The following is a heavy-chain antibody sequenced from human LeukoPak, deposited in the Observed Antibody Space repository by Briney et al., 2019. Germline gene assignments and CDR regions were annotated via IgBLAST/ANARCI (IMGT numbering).Heavy chain of an antibody. Sequence: PSETLSLTCAVYGGSFSGYYWSWIRQPPGKGLEWIGEIDHSGSTNYNPSLKSRVTISVDTSKNQFSLRLSSVTAADTAVYYCARGRWFDPWGQGTLVTVSS. CDR3: ARGRWFDP. J-gene: IGHJ5*02. CDR1: GGSFSGYY. V-gene: IGHV4-34*01. CDR2: IDHSGST.